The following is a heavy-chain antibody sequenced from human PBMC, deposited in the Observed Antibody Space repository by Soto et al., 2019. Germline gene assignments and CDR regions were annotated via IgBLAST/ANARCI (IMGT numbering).Heavy chain of an antibody. V-gene: IGHV1-46*01. CDR2: FNPTSGST. CDR3: ARDLAAGDY. Sequence: QVQLVQSGAEVKKPGASVKLSCKASGYTFSNYYIHWARQAPGQGLEWMGIFNPTSGSTNYAQKFQGRVTLTMDTSTRTVYMELSSLRFDDTAVYYCARDLAAGDYWGHGTLVTVSS. J-gene: IGHJ4*01. CDR1: GYTFSNYY. D-gene: IGHD6-13*01.